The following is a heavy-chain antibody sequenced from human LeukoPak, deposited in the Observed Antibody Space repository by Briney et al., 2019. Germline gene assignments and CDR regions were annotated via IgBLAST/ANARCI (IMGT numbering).Heavy chain of an antibody. CDR2: MNPSGGST. CDR1: GYTLTSYY. J-gene: IGHJ4*02. D-gene: IGHD5-12*01. CDR3: ARVLGAYSDYEGLKY. V-gene: IGHV1-46*01. Sequence: ASVKVSCKASGYTLTSYYLHWVRQAPGQGLEWMGIMNPSGGSTSYAQKFHGRVTMTRDTSTSTVYMELSSLRSEGTAVYYCARVLGAYSDYEGLKYWGQGTLVTVSS.